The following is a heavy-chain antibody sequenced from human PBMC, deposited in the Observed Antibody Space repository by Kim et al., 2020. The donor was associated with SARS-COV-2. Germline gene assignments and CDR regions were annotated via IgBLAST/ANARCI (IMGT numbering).Heavy chain of an antibody. CDR2: INPNSGGT. V-gene: IGHV1-2*02. CDR3: AREPGYSSSWYMGNWFDP. J-gene: IGHJ5*02. Sequence: ASVKVSCKASGYTFTGYYMHWVRQAPGQGLEWMGWINPNSGGTNYAQKFQGRVTMTRDTSISTAYMELSRLRSDDTAVYYCAREPGYSSSWYMGNWFDPWGQGTLVTVSS. D-gene: IGHD6-13*01. CDR1: GYTFTGYY.